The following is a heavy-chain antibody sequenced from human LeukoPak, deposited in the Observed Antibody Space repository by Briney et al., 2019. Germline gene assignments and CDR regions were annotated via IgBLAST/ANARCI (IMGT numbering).Heavy chain of an antibody. V-gene: IGHV3-30*04. Sequence: GGSLRLSCLGSGFTFRNYPMYWVRQAPGKGLEWMAVISYDGNTKYYADSVKGRFTISRDNSKNTLYLQMNSLRAEDTAVYYCARSGYSYENWFDPWGQGTLVTVSS. CDR1: GFTFRNYP. CDR3: ARSGYSYENWFDP. CDR2: ISYDGNTK. J-gene: IGHJ5*02. D-gene: IGHD5-18*01.